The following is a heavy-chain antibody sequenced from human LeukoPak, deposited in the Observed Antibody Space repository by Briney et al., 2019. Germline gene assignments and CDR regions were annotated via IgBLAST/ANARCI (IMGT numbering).Heavy chain of an antibody. CDR1: GFSLSTSGVG. CDR2: NYWNDDK. CDR3: AHSKYYDFWSGYYVGWFDP. V-gene: IGHV2-5*01. J-gene: IGHJ5*02. Sequence: SGPTLAKPTQTLTLTCTFSGFSLSTSGVGVGWIRQPPGKALEWLALNYWNDDKRYSPSQKSRLTITKDTSKNQVVLTMTNMDPVDTATYYCAHSKYYDFWSGYYVGWFDPWGQGTLVTVSS. D-gene: IGHD3-3*01.